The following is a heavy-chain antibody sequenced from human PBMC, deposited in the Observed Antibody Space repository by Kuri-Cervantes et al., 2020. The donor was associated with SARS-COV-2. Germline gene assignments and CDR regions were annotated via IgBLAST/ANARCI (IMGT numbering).Heavy chain of an antibody. CDR3: ATPAPEYGGNSGGWVF. Sequence: GGSLRLSCAASGFIFSSHSMNWVRQAPGKGLEWVSYVSSSSSTIYYADSVKGRYTISRDNAKNSLYLQMNGLRAEDTAVYYCATPAPEYGGNSGGWVFWGQGTLVTVSS. V-gene: IGHV3-48*01. D-gene: IGHD4-23*01. CDR2: VSSSSSTI. J-gene: IGHJ4*02. CDR1: GFIFSSHS.